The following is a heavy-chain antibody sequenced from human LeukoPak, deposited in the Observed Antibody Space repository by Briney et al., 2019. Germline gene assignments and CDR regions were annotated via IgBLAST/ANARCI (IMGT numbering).Heavy chain of an antibody. CDR2: INAGNGNT. D-gene: IGHD7-27*01. CDR1: GYTFTSYA. CDR3: ARDLSSPGPNY. J-gene: IGHJ4*02. V-gene: IGHV1-3*01. Sequence: ASVKVSCKASGYTFTSYAMHWVRQAPGQRLEWMGWINAGNGNTKYLQKFQGRVTITRDTSASTAYMELSNLRSEDTAVYYCARDLSSPGPNYWGQGTLVTVSS.